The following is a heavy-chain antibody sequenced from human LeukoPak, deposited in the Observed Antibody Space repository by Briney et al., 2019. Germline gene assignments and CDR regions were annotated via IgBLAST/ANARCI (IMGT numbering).Heavy chain of an antibody. V-gene: IGHV4-39*07. CDR2: INHSGST. Sequence: SETLSLTCTVSGGSISSNSYYWGWIRQPPGKGLEWMGEINHSGSTNYNPSLKSRVTISVDTSKNQLSLKLSSVTAADTAVYYCARCFYGSGSYHVRAKQRQNYYYYYYMDVWGKGTTVTVSS. J-gene: IGHJ6*03. CDR1: GGSISSNSYY. D-gene: IGHD3-10*01. CDR3: ARCFYGSGSYHVRAKQRQNYYYYYYMDV.